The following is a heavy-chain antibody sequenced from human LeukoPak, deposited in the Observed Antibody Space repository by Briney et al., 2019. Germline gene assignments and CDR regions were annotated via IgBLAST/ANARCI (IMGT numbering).Heavy chain of an antibody. Sequence: ASVKVSCKASGYTFTSYYMHWVRQAPGQGLEWMGIINPSGGSTSYAQKFQGRVTMTRDMSTSTAYMELSSLRSEDTAVYYCARNTAMVYNYMDVWGKGTTVTISS. V-gene: IGHV1-46*01. CDR3: ARNTAMVYNYMDV. J-gene: IGHJ6*03. D-gene: IGHD5-18*01. CDR1: GYTFTSYY. CDR2: INPSGGST.